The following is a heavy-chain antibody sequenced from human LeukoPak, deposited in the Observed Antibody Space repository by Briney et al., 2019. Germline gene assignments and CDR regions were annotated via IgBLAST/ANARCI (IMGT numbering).Heavy chain of an antibody. V-gene: IGHV3-48*03. CDR2: ISSSGSTI. Sequence: GGSLRLSCAASGFTFSSYEMNWVRQAPGKGLEWVSYISSSGSTIYYADSVKGRFTISRDNAKNPLYLQMNSLRAEDTAVYYCARDSYGDYYYGMDVWGQGTTVTVSS. CDR3: ARDSYGDYYYGMDV. D-gene: IGHD4-17*01. CDR1: GFTFSSYE. J-gene: IGHJ6*02.